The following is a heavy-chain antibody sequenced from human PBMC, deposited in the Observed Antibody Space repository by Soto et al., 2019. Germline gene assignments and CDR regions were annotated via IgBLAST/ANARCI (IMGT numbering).Heavy chain of an antibody. D-gene: IGHD4-17*01. CDR1: GGSISSYY. Sequence: SETLSLTCTVSGGSISSYYWSWIRQPPGKGLEWIGYIYYSGSTNYNPSLKSRVTISVDTSKNQFSLKLSSVTAADTAVYYCARDQPSTVPPYYYYYMDVWGKGTTVTVSS. CDR3: ARDQPSTVPPYYYYYMDV. J-gene: IGHJ6*03. V-gene: IGHV4-59*01. CDR2: IYYSGST.